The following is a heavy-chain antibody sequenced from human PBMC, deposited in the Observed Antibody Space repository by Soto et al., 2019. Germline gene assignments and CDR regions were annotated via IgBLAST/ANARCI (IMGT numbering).Heavy chain of an antibody. V-gene: IGHV3-66*01. J-gene: IGHJ6*03. CDR3: ARDDVLCDGGRCYGVPLDV. CDR2: IQSGGPT. D-gene: IGHD2-15*01. CDR1: GFTVSSKY. Sequence: EVHLVESGGGLVQPGGSLRLSCAASGFTVSSKYMSWVRQAPGKGLEWVSLIQSGGPTYYADSVKGRFTISRDTSENTLHLQMDSVIAEDTAVYYCARDDVLCDGGRCYGVPLDVWGKGNPVTVS.